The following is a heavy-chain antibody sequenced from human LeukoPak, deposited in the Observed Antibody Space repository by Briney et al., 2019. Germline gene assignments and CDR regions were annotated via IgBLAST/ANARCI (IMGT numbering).Heavy chain of an antibody. CDR1: GYTFTGYY. Sequence: ASVKVSCTASGYTFTGYYMHWVRQAPGQGLEWMGWISAYANTNYAQKLQGRVTMTTDTSTSTAYMELRNLRSDDTAIYYCARGGTSGWRTPNDDYWGQGTLVTVSS. CDR3: ARGGTSGWRTPNDDY. CDR2: ISAYANT. J-gene: IGHJ4*02. V-gene: IGHV1-18*04. D-gene: IGHD6-19*01.